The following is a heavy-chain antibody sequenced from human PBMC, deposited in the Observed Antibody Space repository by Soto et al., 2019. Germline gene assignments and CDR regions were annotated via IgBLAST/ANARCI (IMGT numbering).Heavy chain of an antibody. CDR1: GFTFSRNW. V-gene: IGHV3-7*03. CDR3: TKPISGYYAPSDH. D-gene: IGHD3-22*01. J-gene: IGHJ4*02. CDR2: IKEDGSAK. Sequence: PGGSLRLSCAASGFTFSRNWMSWVRQAPGKGLEWVANIKEDGSAKYYADAVKGRFTLSRDNAENSLYLQMNSLRGDDTAIYYCTKPISGYYAPSDHCGKGTLVTVSS.